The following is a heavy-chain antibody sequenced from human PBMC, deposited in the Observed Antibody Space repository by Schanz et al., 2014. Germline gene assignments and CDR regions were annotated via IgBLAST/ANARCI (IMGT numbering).Heavy chain of an antibody. CDR1: GFTFSSHW. D-gene: IGHD4-17*01. CDR2: INSVGSNT. Sequence: EVQLVQSGGGLVQPGGSLRLSCAASGFTFSSHWMHWVRQDPGKGLVWVARINSVGSNTDYADSVTGRFTISRDNAKNTLYLQMNTLRAEDTAVYYCARKMKLGVYGGKGHDSLDIWGQGTMDNGSA. J-gene: IGHJ3*02. CDR3: ARKMKLGVYGGKGHDSLDI. V-gene: IGHV3-74*01.